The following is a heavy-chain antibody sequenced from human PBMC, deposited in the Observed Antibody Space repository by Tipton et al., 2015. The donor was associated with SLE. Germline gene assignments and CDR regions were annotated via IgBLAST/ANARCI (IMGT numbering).Heavy chain of an antibody. CDR1: GFTFSGYN. Sequence: SLRLSCAASGFTFSGYNMNWVRQAPGKGLEWVSSISSSSSFIHYADSLKGRFTISRDNAKKSLYLQMNSLRAEDTAVYYCARDHNRGGFDYWGQGTLVTVSS. CDR2: ISSSSSFI. D-gene: IGHD3-10*01. V-gene: IGHV3-21*01. CDR3: ARDHNRGGFDY. J-gene: IGHJ4*02.